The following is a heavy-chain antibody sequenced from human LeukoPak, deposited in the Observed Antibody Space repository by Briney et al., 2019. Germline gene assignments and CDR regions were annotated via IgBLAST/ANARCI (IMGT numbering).Heavy chain of an antibody. V-gene: IGHV1-18*01. D-gene: IGHD3-22*01. Sequence: ASVKVSCKASGYTFTSYGISWVRQAPGQGLEWMGWISAYNGNTNYAQKLQGRVTLTTDTSTSTAYMELRSLRSDDTAVYYCARAYYYDSSGPRGVWGQGTLVTVSS. CDR2: ISAYNGNT. CDR1: GYTFTSYG. CDR3: ARAYYYDSSGPRGV. J-gene: IGHJ4*02.